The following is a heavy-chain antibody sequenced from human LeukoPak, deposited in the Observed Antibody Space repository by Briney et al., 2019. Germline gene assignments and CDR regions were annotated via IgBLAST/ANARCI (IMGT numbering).Heavy chain of an antibody. D-gene: IGHD5-24*01. CDR2: INPKTGGT. J-gene: IGHJ4*02. CDR3: AGGTYGYNVIDF. Sequence: ASVKVSCKASGYSFTGYYMHWVRQAPGQGLEWMGWINPKTGGTNYALEFQGRVTMTRDTSISTAYMELSRLTSGDTALYYCAGGTYGYNVIDFWGQGTLVTVSS. V-gene: IGHV1-2*02. CDR1: GYSFTGYY.